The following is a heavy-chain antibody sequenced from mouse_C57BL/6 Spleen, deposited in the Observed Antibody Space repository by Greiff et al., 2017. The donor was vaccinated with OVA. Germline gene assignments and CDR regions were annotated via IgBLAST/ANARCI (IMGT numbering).Heavy chain of an antibody. CDR1: GYTFTSYW. V-gene: IGHV1-61*01. CDR2: IYPSDSET. CDR3: ARGDYYGSSPARFAY. J-gene: IGHJ3*01. D-gene: IGHD1-1*01. Sequence: QVQLQQPGAELVRPGSSVKLSCKASGYTFTSYWMDWVKQRPGQGLEWIGNIYPSDSETHYNQKFKDKATLTVDKSSSTAYMQLSSLTSEDSAVYYCARGDYYGSSPARFAYWGQGTLVTVSA.